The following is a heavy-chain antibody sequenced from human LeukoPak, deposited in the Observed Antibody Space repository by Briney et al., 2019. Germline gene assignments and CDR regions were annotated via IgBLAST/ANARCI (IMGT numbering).Heavy chain of an antibody. J-gene: IGHJ4*02. CDR3: ARETGDFDS. Sequence: PGGSLRLSCAASGFTFSRYSMNWVRQAPGKGLEWVSVISGRGDSTYYADSVKGRFTISRDNSKSTVYLQMNSLRAEDTAVYYCARETGDFDSWGQGTLVIVSS. CDR2: ISGRGDST. D-gene: IGHD7-27*01. CDR1: GFTFSRYS. V-gene: IGHV3-23*01.